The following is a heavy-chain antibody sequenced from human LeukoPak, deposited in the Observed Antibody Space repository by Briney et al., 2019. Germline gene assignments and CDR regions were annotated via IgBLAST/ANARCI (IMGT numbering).Heavy chain of an antibody. V-gene: IGHV4-34*01. D-gene: IGHD1/OR15-1a*01. CDR3: ARRGGPNNYYYYMDV. CDR2: INHSGST. CDR1: SGSFSGYY. Sequence: PSETLSLTCAVYSGSFSGYYWSWIRHPPGKGREWIREINHSGSTNYNPSLKSRITISEDTSKKQFSLKLSSVTAADTAVYYCARRGGPNNYYYYMDVWGKGTTVTVSS. J-gene: IGHJ6*03.